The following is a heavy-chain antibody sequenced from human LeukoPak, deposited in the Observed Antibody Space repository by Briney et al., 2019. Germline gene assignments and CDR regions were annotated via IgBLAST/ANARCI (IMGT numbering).Heavy chain of an antibody. V-gene: IGHV3-30*02. CDR3: AKDGSWSCTD. J-gene: IGHJ4*02. CDR1: GFTFSSSA. Sequence: PGGSLRLPCAASGFTFSSSAMPWVRQGPGKGLEWVAYIAHHGSDKYYADSVKGRFTISRDNSKRTLSLQINSLRPDDTAVYYCAKDGSWSCTDWGQGTLVTVSS. CDR2: IAHHGSDK. D-gene: IGHD2-8*02.